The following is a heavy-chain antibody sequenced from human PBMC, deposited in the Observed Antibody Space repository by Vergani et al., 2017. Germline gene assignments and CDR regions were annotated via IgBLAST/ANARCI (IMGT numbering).Heavy chain of an antibody. CDR2: IYIGDSDT. CDR3: ARHHEDYGDYGACDM. CDR1: GNRFSTYW. Sequence: EVQLLQSGPEVKKPGESLKISCQGSGNRFSTYWIGWVRQRPGKGLEWMGIIYIGDSDTRYSPSFQGQVTITADKSISIVYLQWSSLEASDTAMYYCARHHEDYGDYGACDMWGQGTMVIVSS. J-gene: IGHJ3*02. D-gene: IGHD4-17*01. V-gene: IGHV5-51*01.